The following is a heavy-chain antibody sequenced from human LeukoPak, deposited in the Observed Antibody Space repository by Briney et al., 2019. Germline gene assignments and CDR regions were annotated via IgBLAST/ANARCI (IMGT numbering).Heavy chain of an antibody. CDR1: GGSFSGYY. CDR3: ASGSSAAGSYYYYYMDV. V-gene: IGHV4-34*01. D-gene: IGHD3-10*01. Sequence: SETLSLTCAVYGGSFSGYYWSWIRQPPGKGLEWIGEINHSGSTNYNPSLKSRVTMSVDTSKNQFSLKLSSVTAADTAVYYCASGSSAAGSYYYYYMDVWGKGTTVTVSS. CDR2: INHSGST. J-gene: IGHJ6*03.